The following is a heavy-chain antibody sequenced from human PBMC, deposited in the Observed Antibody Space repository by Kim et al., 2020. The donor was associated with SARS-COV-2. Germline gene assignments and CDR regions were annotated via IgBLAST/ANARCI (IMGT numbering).Heavy chain of an antibody. Sequence: SETLSLTCTVSGGSISSYYWSWIRQRPATGLERKGFIYYSGSTNYNSSPSLRVTISVDTSKNQYSFKLSSVTAAATAASYCASRYCSTTRCSLHYFDF. J-gene: IGHJ4*01. D-gene: IGHD2-2*01. CDR1: GGSISSYY. CDR2: IYYSGST. CDR3: ASRYCSTTRCSLHYFDF. V-gene: IGHV4-59*08.